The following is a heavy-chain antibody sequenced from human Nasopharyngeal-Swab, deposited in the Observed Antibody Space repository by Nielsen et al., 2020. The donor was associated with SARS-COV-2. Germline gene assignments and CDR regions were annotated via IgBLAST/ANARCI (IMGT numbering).Heavy chain of an antibody. J-gene: IGHJ4*02. CDR2: INPDGNTI. Sequence: GESLKISCAASGFIFSESAMHWVRQAPGKGLSWVSRINPDGNTINYADSVKGRFTISRDTAKNTLYLQMSSLRVEDTAVYYCTRDTFGPTDSWGQGTLVTVSS. CDR1: GFIFSESA. CDR3: TRDTFGPTDS. D-gene: IGHD2/OR15-2a*01. V-gene: IGHV3-74*01.